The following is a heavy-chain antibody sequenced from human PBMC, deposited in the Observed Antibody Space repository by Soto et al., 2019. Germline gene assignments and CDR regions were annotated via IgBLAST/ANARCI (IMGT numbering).Heavy chain of an antibody. J-gene: IGHJ6*03. V-gene: IGHV2-70*11. CDR3: ARILSNPYYYYYMDV. CDR1: GFSLSTSGMC. CDR2: IDWDDDK. D-gene: IGHD7-27*01. Sequence: GSGPTLVNPTQTLTLTCTFSGFSLSTSGMCVSWIRQPPGKALEWLARIDWDDDKYYSTSLKTRLTISKDTSKNQVVLTMTNMDPVDTATYYCARILSNPYYYYYMDVWGKGTTVTVSS.